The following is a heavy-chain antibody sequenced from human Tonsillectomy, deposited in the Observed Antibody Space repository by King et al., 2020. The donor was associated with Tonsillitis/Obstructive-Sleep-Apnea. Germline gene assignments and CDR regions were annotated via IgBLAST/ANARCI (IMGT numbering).Heavy chain of an antibody. CDR1: GGAISSYY. V-gene: IGHV4-59*01. CDR3: ARGWAFGELSGYTGLLV. CDR2: IYYSGTT. D-gene: IGHD3-10*01. Sequence: VQLVESGPGVVKPSETLSLTCTVSGGAISSYYWSWIRQPPGKALEWIGFIYYSGTTNFNPALSSRVSISLDRSESQISLKLTSVIAADTAVYYCARGWAFGELSGYTGLLVWGQGTPVTVSS. J-gene: IGHJ6*02.